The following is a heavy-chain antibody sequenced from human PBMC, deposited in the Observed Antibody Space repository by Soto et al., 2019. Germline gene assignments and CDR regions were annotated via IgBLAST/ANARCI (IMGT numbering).Heavy chain of an antibody. D-gene: IGHD6-13*01. CDR1: GFTFSSYS. V-gene: IGHV3-48*01. Sequence: EVQLVESGGGLVQPGGSLRLSCAASGFTFSSYSMAWVRQAPGKGLEWVSYITNGGSTIYYADSVKGRFTISRDNAKNSLYLQMKSLSAEDTAVYYCARDSSSWYGDWGQGTLVTVSS. J-gene: IGHJ4*02. CDR2: ITNGGSTI. CDR3: ARDSSSWYGD.